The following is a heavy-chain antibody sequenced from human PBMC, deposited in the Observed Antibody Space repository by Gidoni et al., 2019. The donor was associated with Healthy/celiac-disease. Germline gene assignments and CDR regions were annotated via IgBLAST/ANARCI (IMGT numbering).Heavy chain of an antibody. CDR2: IYQSGST. CDR3: ARAQKYQLLL. J-gene: IGHJ4*02. CDR1: GGSISISNW. D-gene: IGHD2-2*01. Sequence: QVQLQEWGTGQVKSLWILSLTRAVSGGSISISNWWRWLRQPPGEGLEWIGEIYQSGSTNYSPSLKSRVTISVDKSKNQFSLKLSSVTAADTAVYYCARAQKYQLLLWGQRTLVTVSS. V-gene: IGHV4-4*02.